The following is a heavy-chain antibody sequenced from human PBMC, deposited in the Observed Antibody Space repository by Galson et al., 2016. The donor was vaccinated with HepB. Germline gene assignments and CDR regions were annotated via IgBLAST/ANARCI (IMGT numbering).Heavy chain of an antibody. CDR1: GYTFTSYY. D-gene: IGHD1-7*01. V-gene: IGHV1-46*01. J-gene: IGHJ4*02. CDR3: ASTFGGLELHY. CDR2: INPSGTST. Sequence: SVKVSCKASGYTFTSYYVHWVRQAPGQGLEWMGIINPSGTSTSYAQNFQGRVTVTRDTSTSTVYMELSSLTSEDTAVYYCASTFGGLELHYWGRGTLVTVSS.